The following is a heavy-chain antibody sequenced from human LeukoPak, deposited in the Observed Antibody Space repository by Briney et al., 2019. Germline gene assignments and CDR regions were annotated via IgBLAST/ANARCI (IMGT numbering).Heavy chain of an antibody. D-gene: IGHD6-19*01. V-gene: IGHV1-24*01. CDR2: FDPEDGET. Sequence: VASVKVSCKVSGYTLTELSMHWVRQAPGKGLEWMGGFDPEDGETIYAQKFQGRVTMTEDTSTDTAYVELSSLRSEDTAVYYCATVSIIAVAGTPFDYWGQGTLVTVSS. J-gene: IGHJ4*02. CDR3: ATVSIIAVAGTPFDY. CDR1: GYTLTELS.